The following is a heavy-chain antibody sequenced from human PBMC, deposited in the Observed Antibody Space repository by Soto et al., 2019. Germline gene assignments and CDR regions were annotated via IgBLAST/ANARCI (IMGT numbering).Heavy chain of an antibody. D-gene: IGHD3-16*01. V-gene: IGHV1-2*06. CDR2: INPNSGGT. Sequence: ASVKVSCKASGYIFTDYYMHWVRQAPGQELGWMGRINPNSGGTNYAQKFQGRVTMTRDTSISTAYTELSSLRSEDTATYYCARGGYYENVGGKLSHYGLDKWGQGTSVTVSS. CDR1: GYIFTDYY. J-gene: IGHJ6*02. CDR3: ARGGYYENVGGKLSHYGLDK.